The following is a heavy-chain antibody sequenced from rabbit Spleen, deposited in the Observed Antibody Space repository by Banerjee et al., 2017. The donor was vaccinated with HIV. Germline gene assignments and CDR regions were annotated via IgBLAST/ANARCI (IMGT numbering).Heavy chain of an antibody. CDR2: IYTGSSGST. V-gene: IGHV1S40*01. J-gene: IGHJ6*01. Sequence: QSLEEDGGGLVVHGAALLPLCSASGVYVCSYYAICWVRQAPGKGLEWIGCIYTGSSGSTYCACWVNWRNALSNTSSTTSTPQMLKMTAAEVADYSSARYAASSCGVDPIWLDLWGPGTLVTVS. CDR1: GVYVCSYYA. D-gene: IGHD1-1*01. CDR3: ARYAASSCGVDPIWLDL.